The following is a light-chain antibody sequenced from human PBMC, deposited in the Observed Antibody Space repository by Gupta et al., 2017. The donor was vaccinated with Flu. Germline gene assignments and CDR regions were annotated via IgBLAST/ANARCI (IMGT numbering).Light chain of an antibody. Sequence: RVTISSSLTSTNIGSDFVYWYQHSPGTAPNLLIYTNNTRPSGVPERFSGSNSGTSASLTISRLRAEDEADYYCTAYDDSRSRYVFGTGTKVTVL. CDR3: TAYDDSRSRYV. J-gene: IGLJ1*01. CDR1: STNIGSDF. V-gene: IGLV1-47*01. CDR2: TNN.